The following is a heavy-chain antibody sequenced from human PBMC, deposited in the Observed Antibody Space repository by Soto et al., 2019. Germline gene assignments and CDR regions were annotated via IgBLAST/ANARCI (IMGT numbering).Heavy chain of an antibody. V-gene: IGHV1-18*04. CDR3: ARERGAYSSSWYGVTFEHHYYYYGMDV. Sequence: ASVKVSCKASGYTFTSYGISWVRQAPGQGLEWMGWISAYNGNTNYAQKLQGRVTMTTDTSTSTAYMELRSLRSDDTAVYYCARERGAYSSSWYGVTFEHHYYYYGMDVWGQGTTVTVSS. CDR1: GYTFTSYG. D-gene: IGHD6-13*01. J-gene: IGHJ6*02. CDR2: ISAYNGNT.